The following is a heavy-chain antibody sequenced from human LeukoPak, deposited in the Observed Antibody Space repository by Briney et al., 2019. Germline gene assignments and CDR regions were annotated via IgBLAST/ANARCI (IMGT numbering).Heavy chain of an antibody. Sequence: ASVKVSCKASGYTFTDYYIHWVRQAPGQGLEWMAWINPKSGGTNYAQKFQGRVTMTSDTSMITAYMELSRLRSDDTAIYYCARGVPDYCTNGVCYSIHFDYWGQGTLVTVSS. CDR1: GYTFTDYY. J-gene: IGHJ4*02. CDR3: ARGVPDYCTNGVCYSIHFDY. CDR2: INPKSGGT. D-gene: IGHD2-8*01. V-gene: IGHV1-2*02.